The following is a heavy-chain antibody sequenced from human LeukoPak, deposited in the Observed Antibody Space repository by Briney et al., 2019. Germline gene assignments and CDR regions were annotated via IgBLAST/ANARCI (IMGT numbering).Heavy chain of an antibody. CDR2: IYHSGST. D-gene: IGHD4-17*01. V-gene: IGHV4-38-2*02. CDR1: GYSISSGYY. J-gene: IGHJ4*02. Sequence: SETLSLTCTVSGYSISSGYYWGWIRQPPGKGLEWIGSIYHSGSTYYNPSLKSRVTISVDTSKNQFSLKLSSVTAADTAVYFCARNGHYSADYWGRGILVTVSP. CDR3: ARNGHYSADY.